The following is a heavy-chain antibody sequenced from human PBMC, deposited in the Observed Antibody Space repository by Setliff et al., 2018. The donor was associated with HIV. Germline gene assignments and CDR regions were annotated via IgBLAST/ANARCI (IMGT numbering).Heavy chain of an antibody. V-gene: IGHV4-4*02. CDR3: ARGPARAVARPGWLDP. CDR2: ISQSGST. D-gene: IGHD6-19*01. J-gene: IGHJ5*02. Sequence: PSETLSLTCAVSGGPVSSSNWWSWVRQPPGKGLEWIGEISQSGSTNYNPSLKSRVTISVDKSKNQFSLKLSSVTAADTAVYYCARGPARAVARPGWLDPWGQGTLVTVSS. CDR1: GGPVSSSNW.